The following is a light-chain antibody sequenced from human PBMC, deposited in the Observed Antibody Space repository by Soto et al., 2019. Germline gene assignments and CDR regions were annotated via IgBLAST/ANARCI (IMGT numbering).Light chain of an antibody. CDR2: DAS. Sequence: DIQLTQSPSSLSASEGDRVTITCRASQNINSYLNWYQQKSGKAPKLLIYDASTLQSGVPSMFSGSGSDTDFTLTITNLQVDDFATYYCQQSYNTPFAFGPETKLDVK. CDR3: QQSYNTPFA. CDR1: QNINSY. V-gene: IGKV1-39*01. J-gene: IGKJ3*01.